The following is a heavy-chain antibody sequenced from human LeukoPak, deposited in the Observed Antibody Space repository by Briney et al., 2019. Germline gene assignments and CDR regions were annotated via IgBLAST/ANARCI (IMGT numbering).Heavy chain of an antibody. CDR2: INPSGGST. J-gene: IGHJ5*02. Sequence: ASVKVSCKASGYTFTSYYMHWVRQAPGQGLEWMGIINPSGGSTSYAQKFQGRVTMTRDMSTSTVYMELSSLRSEDTAVYYCGLAVAGTGWFDPWGQGTLVTVSS. V-gene: IGHV1-46*01. CDR3: GLAVAGTGWFDP. D-gene: IGHD6-19*01. CDR1: GYTFTSYY.